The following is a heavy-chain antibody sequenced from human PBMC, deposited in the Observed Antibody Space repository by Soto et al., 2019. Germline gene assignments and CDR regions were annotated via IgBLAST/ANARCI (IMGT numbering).Heavy chain of an antibody. CDR1: GYTFTGYQ. CDR2: INPNSGGT. V-gene: IGHV1-2*02. Sequence: QVQMVQSGTEVKKPGASVRVSCKASGYTFTGYQIHWVRQAPGQGPEWMGWINPNSGGTNYAQKFQGRVTLTRDTSVTTAYMDLNRLTSDDTAVYYCTRGQTIVSPENWGQGTLVSVSS. J-gene: IGHJ4*02. CDR3: TRGQTIVSPEN. D-gene: IGHD2-21*01.